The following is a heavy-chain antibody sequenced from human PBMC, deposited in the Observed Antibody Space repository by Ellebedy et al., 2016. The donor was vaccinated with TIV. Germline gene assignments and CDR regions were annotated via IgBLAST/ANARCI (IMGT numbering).Heavy chain of an antibody. CDR2: IYHGGST. D-gene: IGHD3/OR15-3a*01. Sequence: MPSETLSLTCAVSGDSISSSKWWSWVRQPPGKGLEWIGEIYHGGSTNYNPSLKSRVTISVDNSKNQFSLRLSSVTAADPAVYYCARLWTYYFDYWGQGALVTVSS. V-gene: IGHV4-4*02. CDR3: ARLWTYYFDY. CDR1: GDSISSSKW. J-gene: IGHJ4*02.